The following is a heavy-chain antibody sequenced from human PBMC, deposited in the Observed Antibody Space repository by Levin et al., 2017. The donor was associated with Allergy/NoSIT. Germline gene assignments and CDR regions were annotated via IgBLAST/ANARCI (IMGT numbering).Heavy chain of an antibody. Sequence: KISCKASGGTFSSYTISWVRQAPGQGLEWMGRIIPILGIANYAQKFQGRVTITADKSTSTAYMELSSLRSEDTAVYYCARQEAVTVPFDYWGQGTLVTVSS. CDR1: GGTFSSYT. D-gene: IGHD2-21*02. CDR3: ARQEAVTVPFDY. V-gene: IGHV1-69*02. J-gene: IGHJ4*02. CDR2: IIPILGIA.